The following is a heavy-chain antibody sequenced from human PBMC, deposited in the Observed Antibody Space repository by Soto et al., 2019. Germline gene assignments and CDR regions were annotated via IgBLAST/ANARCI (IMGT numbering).Heavy chain of an antibody. V-gene: IGHV4-59*01. J-gene: IGHJ4*02. CDR3: ARSVAVPGAHIDY. Sequence: QVQLQESGPGLVKPSETLSLTCSVSGGSISGSYWSWIRQSPGEGLEWLGYVYYTGSTNYSPSLRSRVSMSIDTSKNEFCLRLGAVTAADTGVYFCARSVAVPGAHIDYWGQGTQVTVSS. D-gene: IGHD6-19*01. CDR2: VYYTGST. CDR1: GGSISGSY.